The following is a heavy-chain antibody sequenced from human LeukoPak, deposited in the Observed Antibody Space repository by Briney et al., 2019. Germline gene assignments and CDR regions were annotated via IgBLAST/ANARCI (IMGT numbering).Heavy chain of an antibody. J-gene: IGHJ5*02. V-gene: IGHV4-31*03. Sequence: NSSQTLSLTCTVSGVSISSGAYYWRWIRQHPGKGLEWIGYIYDSGSTYYNPSLKSRVTISVDTSKNLFSLRLNSVTAADTAVYYCARDRVAGWLDPWGQGTLVTVSS. D-gene: IGHD3-10*01. CDR2: IYDSGST. CDR3: ARDRVAGWLDP. CDR1: GVSISSGAYY.